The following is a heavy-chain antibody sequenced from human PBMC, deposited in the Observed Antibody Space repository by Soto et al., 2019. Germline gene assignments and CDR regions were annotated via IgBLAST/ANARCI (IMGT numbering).Heavy chain of an antibody. V-gene: IGHV3-23*01. CDR1: GFTFSSYA. D-gene: IGHD3-22*01. J-gene: IGHJ4*02. Sequence: EVQLLESGGGLVQPGGSLRLSCAASGFTFSSYAMSWVRQAPGKGLEWVSAISGSGGSTYYADSVKGRYTISRDNSKNTLYLQMNSLRAEDTAVYYCAKTLYYYDSSGYQWGQGTLVTVSS. CDR3: AKTLYYYDSSGYQ. CDR2: ISGSGGST.